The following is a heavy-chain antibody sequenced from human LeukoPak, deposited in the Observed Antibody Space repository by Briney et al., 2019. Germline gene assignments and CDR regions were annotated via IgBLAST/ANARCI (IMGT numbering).Heavy chain of an antibody. J-gene: IGHJ5*02. Sequence: GASVKLSCKASGYTLTDYGITWVRQGPGQGLEWMGWISVYNGNTNYAQKFQGRVTMTTDTSTSTANMELRGLRSDDTAVYYCARGGGSQLWIAMSNSFVPWGEGNLVTVSS. D-gene: IGHD2-21*01. CDR2: ISVYNGNT. CDR3: ARGGGSQLWIAMSNSFVP. V-gene: IGHV1-18*01. CDR1: GYTLTDYG.